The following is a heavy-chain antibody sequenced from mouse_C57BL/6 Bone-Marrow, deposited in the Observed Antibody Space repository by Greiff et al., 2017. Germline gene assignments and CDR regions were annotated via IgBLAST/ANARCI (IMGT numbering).Heavy chain of an antibody. V-gene: IGHV14-4*01. D-gene: IGHD2-12*01. Sequence: LVESGAELVRPGASVKLSCTASGFNIKDDYMHWVKQRPEQGLEWIGWIDPENGDTEYASKFQGKATITADTSSNTAYLQLSSLTSEDTAVYYCTIRSPLRQDFLSSYWGQGTLVTVSA. CDR2: IDPENGDT. CDR1: GFNIKDDY. CDR3: TIRSPLRQDFLSSY. J-gene: IGHJ3*01.